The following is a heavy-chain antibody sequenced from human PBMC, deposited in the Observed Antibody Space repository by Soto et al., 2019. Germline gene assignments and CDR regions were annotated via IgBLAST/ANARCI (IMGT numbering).Heavy chain of an antibody. V-gene: IGHV3-30*18. CDR2: ISYDGSNK. CDR3: AKAHDY. CDR1: GFTFSTYG. Sequence: GGSLRLSCAASGFTFSTYGMHWVRQAPGKGLEWVAVISYDGSNKYYADSVKGRFTISRDNSKNTLYLQMNSLRAEDTAVYYCAKAHDYWGQGTLVTSPQ. J-gene: IGHJ4*02.